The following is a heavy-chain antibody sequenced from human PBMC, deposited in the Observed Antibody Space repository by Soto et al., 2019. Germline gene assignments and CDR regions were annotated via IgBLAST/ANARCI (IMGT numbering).Heavy chain of an antibody. J-gene: IGHJ4*02. CDR2: INYSGNT. CDR3: ARLDTVTTVTFDY. D-gene: IGHD4-17*01. Sequence: QLQLQESGPGLVKPWETLSLTCTVSGGSISSSSSYWGWIRQPPGKGLEWIGSINYSGNTYYNPSLKSRVTISVDTSKNPFSLKLSSVTAADTAVYYCARLDTVTTVTFDYWGQGTLVTVSS. CDR1: GGSISSSSSY. V-gene: IGHV4-39*01.